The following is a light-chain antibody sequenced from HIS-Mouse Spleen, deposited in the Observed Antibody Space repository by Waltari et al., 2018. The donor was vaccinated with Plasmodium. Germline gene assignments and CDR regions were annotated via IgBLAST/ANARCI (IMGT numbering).Light chain of an antibody. J-gene: IGKJ1*01. CDR3: QQYNSYSWT. V-gene: IGKV1-5*03. CDR1: QSISSW. Sequence: DIQMTQSPSTLSASVGDRVTITCRASQSISSWLAWYQQNPGKAPKLLIYKASSLESGVQSRFSGSGSGTEFTLTISSLQPDDFATYYCQQYNSYSWTFGQGTKVEIK. CDR2: KAS.